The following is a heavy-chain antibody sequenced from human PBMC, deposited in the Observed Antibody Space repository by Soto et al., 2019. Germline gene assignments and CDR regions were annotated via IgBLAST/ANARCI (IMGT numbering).Heavy chain of an antibody. CDR3: AREPPETPPDY. CDR2: ISAKNGNT. CDR1: GYTFSDYG. Sequence: GASVKVSCKTSGYTFSDYGMSWVRQAPGQGLEWMGWISAKNGNTNFAQKFRGRVTMITDTSTNTVYMELRNLRLDDTAVYYCAREPPETPPDYWGQGTLVTVSS. V-gene: IGHV1-18*01. J-gene: IGHJ4*02.